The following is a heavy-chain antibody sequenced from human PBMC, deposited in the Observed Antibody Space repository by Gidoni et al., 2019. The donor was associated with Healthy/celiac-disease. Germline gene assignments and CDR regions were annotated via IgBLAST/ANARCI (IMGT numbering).Heavy chain of an antibody. V-gene: IGHV3-30*18. CDR2: ISYDGSNK. CDR1: GFTFSSYG. D-gene: IGHD2-15*01. J-gene: IGHJ3*02. Sequence: QVQLVESGGGVVQPGRSLRLSWAASGFTFSSYGMHWVRQAPGKGLEWVAVISYDGSNKYYADSVKGRFTISRDNSKNTLYLQMNSLRAEDTAVYYCAKDLGVVVAASDAFDIWGQGTMVTVSS. CDR3: AKDLGVVVAASDAFDI.